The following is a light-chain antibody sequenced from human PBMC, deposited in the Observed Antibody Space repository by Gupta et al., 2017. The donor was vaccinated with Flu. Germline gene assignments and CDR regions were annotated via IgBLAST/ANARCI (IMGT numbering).Light chain of an antibody. J-gene: IGLJ2*01. CDR2: AGS. CDR1: NKGSKS. Sequence: CGGNNKGSKSVHWYQQKPGQAPVLVVYAGSDPPSRVPERASGSNSGNTATLTISRCEARYEADYYCEVWDYSESVFGGGTKL. V-gene: IGLV3-21*02. CDR3: EVWDYSESV.